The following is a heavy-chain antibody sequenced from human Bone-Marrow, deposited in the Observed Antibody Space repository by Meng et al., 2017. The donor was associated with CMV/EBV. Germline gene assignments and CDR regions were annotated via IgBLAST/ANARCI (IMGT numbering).Heavy chain of an antibody. CDR2: IYYSGST. Sequence: SETLSLTCNVSGGSISRSNYYWGWIRQPPGKGLEWIGSIYYSGSTYYNPSLKGRVTISIDTSKNQFSLKLSSVTAADTAVYYCVHDYGDSQPGYWGQGKLVNVDS. CDR3: VHDYGDSQPGY. V-gene: IGHV4-39*07. D-gene: IGHD4-17*01. CDR1: GGSISRSNYY. J-gene: IGHJ4*02.